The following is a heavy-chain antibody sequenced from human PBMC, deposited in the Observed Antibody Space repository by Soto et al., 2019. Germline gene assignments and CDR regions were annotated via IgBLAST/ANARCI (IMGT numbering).Heavy chain of an antibody. CDR3: ARARQYSSSWYYFDF. J-gene: IGHJ4*02. CDR1: GFTFSDHY. V-gene: IGHV3-72*01. Sequence: EVQLVESGGGLVQPGGSLRLSCVASGFTFSDHYVDWVRQAPGTGPEWVGRTRNKGNSYTTEYAASVKGRFNISRDDSKNSLYLQMNSLKADDTAVYYCARARQYSSSWYYFDFWGQGTLVTVSS. CDR2: TRNKGNSYTT. D-gene: IGHD6-13*01.